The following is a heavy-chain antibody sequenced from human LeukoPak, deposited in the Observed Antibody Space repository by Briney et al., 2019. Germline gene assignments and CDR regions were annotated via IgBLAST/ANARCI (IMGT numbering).Heavy chain of an antibody. D-gene: IGHD3-3*01. CDR2: IYYSGST. CDR3: ARGPGRARSYYDFWGARGGAFDI. J-gene: IGHJ3*02. V-gene: IGHV4-39*07. Sequence: TSETLSLTCTVSGGSISSSSYYWGWIRQPPGKGLEWIGSIYYSGSTYYNPSLKSRVTISVDTSKNQFSLKLSSVTAADTAVYYCARGPGRARSYYDFWGARGGAFDIWGQGTMVTVSS. CDR1: GGSISSSSYY.